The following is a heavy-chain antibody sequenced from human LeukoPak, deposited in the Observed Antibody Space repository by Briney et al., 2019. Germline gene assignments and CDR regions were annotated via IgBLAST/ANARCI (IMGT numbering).Heavy chain of an antibody. CDR3: ARDVFADSSGGSFDY. D-gene: IGHD3-16*01. Sequence: PGRSLRLSCATSGFTFDTHGMHWVSQAPGKGLEWVAVIWYDGKTKSHAVYVKGRFSSSSDNSKNSLFLQMNSLRAEDTALYYCARDVFADSSGGSFDYWGQGTLVTVSS. CDR1: GFTFDTHG. J-gene: IGHJ4*02. CDR2: IWYDGKTK. V-gene: IGHV3-33*01.